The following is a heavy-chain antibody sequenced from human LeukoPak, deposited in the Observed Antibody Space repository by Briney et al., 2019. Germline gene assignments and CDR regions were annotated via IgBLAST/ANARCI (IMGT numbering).Heavy chain of an antibody. J-gene: IGHJ4*02. Sequence: GGSLRLSCAASGFIFSNYAMSWVRQAPGKGLEWVSAIDSTGAYTWYADSVKGRFTISKDSPKTILYLQMNSLRAEDAAVYFCAKGSAAGRPYYFDYWGQGTLVTVSS. CDR1: GFIFSNYA. D-gene: IGHD6-25*01. CDR3: AKGSAAGRPYYFDY. CDR2: IDSTGAYT. V-gene: IGHV3-23*01.